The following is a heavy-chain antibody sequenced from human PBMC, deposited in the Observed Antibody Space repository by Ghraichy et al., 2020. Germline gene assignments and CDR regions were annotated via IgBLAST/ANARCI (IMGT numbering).Heavy chain of an antibody. V-gene: IGHV3-7*03. Sequence: SCSASGFTYTRYWMSWVRQAPGKGLEWLANINQDGSQTDCVDSVKGRFSFPRDNAKNSLYLQLNSLRAEDTAVYFCARIGYSSSSFDYWGQGTLVTVSS. CDR3: ARIGYSSSSFDY. J-gene: IGHJ4*02. CDR1: GFTYTRYW. CDR2: INQDGSQT. D-gene: IGHD6-6*01.